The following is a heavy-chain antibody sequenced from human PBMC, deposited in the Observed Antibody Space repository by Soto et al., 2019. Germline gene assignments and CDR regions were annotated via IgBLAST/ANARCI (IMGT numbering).Heavy chain of an antibody. CDR2: IYYSGST. CDR1: GGSISSYY. Sequence: TLSLTCTVSGGSISSYYWSWIRQPPGKGLEWIGYIYYSGSTNYNPSLKSRVTISVDTSKNQFSLKLSSVTAADTAVYYCARACYDSSPYYLDYWXQGTLVPVSS. J-gene: IGHJ4*02. V-gene: IGHV4-59*08. D-gene: IGHD3-22*01. CDR3: ARACYDSSPYYLDY.